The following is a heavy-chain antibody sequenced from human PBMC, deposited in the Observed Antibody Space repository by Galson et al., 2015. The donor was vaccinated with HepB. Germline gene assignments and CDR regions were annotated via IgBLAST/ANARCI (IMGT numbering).Heavy chain of an antibody. V-gene: IGHV3-23*01. D-gene: IGHD1-26*01. J-gene: IGHJ4*02. Sequence: SLRLSCAASGFTFSSYAMSWVRQAPGKGLEWVSAISGSGGSTYYADSVKGRFTISRDNSKNTLYLQMNSLRAEDTAVYYCAKSHSGSYLGFDYWGQGTLVTVSS. CDR1: GFTFSSYA. CDR3: AKSHSGSYLGFDY. CDR2: ISGSGGST.